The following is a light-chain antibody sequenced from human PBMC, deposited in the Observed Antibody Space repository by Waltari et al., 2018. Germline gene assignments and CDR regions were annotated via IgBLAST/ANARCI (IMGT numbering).Light chain of an antibody. CDR3: SSHTSSSTFV. CDR1: SSDVGSYKY. J-gene: IGLJ1*01. CDR2: EVT. V-gene: IGLV2-14*01. Sequence: QSALTQPASVPGSPGQSITISCTGSSSDVGSYKYVSWYQQHPGQVPKLIIYEVTRRPSGASIRFSGSKAGKTASLTISGLQAADEADYYCSSHTSSSTFVFGTGTKVDVL.